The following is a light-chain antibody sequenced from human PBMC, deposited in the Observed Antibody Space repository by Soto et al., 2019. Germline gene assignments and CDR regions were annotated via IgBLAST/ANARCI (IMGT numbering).Light chain of an antibody. CDR2: GAS. CDR1: QSVSSN. CDR3: QQYNNWPLT. Sequence: EIVMTQSPATLSVSPGERATLSCRASQSVSSNLAWYQQKHGQAPRLLIYGASTRATGIPAKFSGSGSGTEFTLTISSLQSEDFAVYYCQQYNNWPLTFGQGTKVEIK. V-gene: IGKV3-15*01. J-gene: IGKJ1*01.